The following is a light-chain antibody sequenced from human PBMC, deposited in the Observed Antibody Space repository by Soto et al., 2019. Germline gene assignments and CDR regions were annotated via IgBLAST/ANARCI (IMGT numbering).Light chain of an antibody. CDR1: QGIGND. CDR2: STS. CDR3: LQHNRYPLA. Sequence: DIQMTQSPSSLSASVGDRVTITCRASQGIGNDLGWYQQKPGKAPKRLIYSTSSLQSGVPSRFSGSGSGTEFTLTISSLQPEDFATYYCLQHNRYPLAFGPGTKVDI. V-gene: IGKV1-17*01. J-gene: IGKJ3*01.